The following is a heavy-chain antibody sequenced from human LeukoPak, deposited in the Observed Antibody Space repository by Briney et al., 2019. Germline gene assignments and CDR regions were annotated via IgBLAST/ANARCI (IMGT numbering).Heavy chain of an antibody. Sequence: PGGSLRLSCAASGFTFDDYAMHWVRQAPGKGLEWVSLISWDGGSAYYADSVKGRFTISRDNSKNSLYLQMNSLRAEDTALYYCAKDSHHKRPPAYYYYMDVWGKGTQVTVS. CDR2: ISWDGGSA. CDR3: AKDSHHKRPPAYYYYMDV. V-gene: IGHV3-43D*03. CDR1: GFTFDDYA. J-gene: IGHJ6*03.